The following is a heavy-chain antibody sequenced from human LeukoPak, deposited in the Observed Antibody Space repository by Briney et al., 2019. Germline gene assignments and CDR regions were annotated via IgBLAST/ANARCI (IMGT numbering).Heavy chain of an antibody. CDR3: ATDRIMITFGGVIVKEAFDI. V-gene: IGHV1-24*01. CDR2: FDPEDGET. D-gene: IGHD3-16*02. J-gene: IGHJ3*02. CDR1: GYTLTELS. Sequence: ASVKVSCKVSGYTLTELSMHWVRQAPGKGLEWMGGFDPEDGETIYAQKFQGRVTMTEDTSTDTAYMELSSLRSEDTAVYYCATDRIMITFGGVIVKEAFDIWGQGTMVTVSS.